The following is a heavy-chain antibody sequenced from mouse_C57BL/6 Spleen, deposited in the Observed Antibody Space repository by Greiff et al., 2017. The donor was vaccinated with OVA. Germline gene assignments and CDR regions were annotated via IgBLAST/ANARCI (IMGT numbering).Heavy chain of an antibody. CDR3: AKTVVRGDWFAY. V-gene: IGHV14-2*01. CDR1: GFNIKDYY. J-gene: IGHJ3*01. CDR2: IDPEDGET. D-gene: IGHD1-1*01. Sequence: VQLKESGAELVKPGASVKLSCTASGFNIKDYYMHWVKQRTEQGLEWIGRIDPEDGETKYAPKFQGKATITADTSSNTAYLQLSSLTSEDTAVYYCAKTVVRGDWFAYWGQGTLVTVSA.